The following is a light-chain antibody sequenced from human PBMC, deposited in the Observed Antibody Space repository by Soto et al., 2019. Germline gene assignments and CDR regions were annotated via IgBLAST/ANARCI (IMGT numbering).Light chain of an antibody. CDR1: QSVSSSY. CDR3: QQYGSSPLFT. J-gene: IGKJ3*01. Sequence: EIVLTQSPGTLSLSPGERATLSCRASQSVSSSYLAWYQQKPAQAPRLLIYGAYSSATGIPGRFSGSGSGTDFTLTIRSLEPEDCAVYYCQQYGSSPLFTFGPGTKVDIK. V-gene: IGKV3-20*01. CDR2: GAY.